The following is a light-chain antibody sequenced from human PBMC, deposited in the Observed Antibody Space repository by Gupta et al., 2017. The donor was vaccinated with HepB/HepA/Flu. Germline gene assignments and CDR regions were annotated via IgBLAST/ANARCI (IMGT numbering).Light chain of an antibody. V-gene: IGKV4-1*01. CDR3: QQYYSTPLT. J-gene: IGKJ4*01. CDR2: WAS. Sequence: DIVMTQSQDSLAVSLGERATINCKSSQSVLYSSNNKNYLAWYQQKPGQPPKLLIYWASTRESGVPDRFSGSGSGTDFTLTISSLQAEDVAVYYCQQYYSTPLTFGGGTKVEIK. CDR1: QSVLYSSNNKNY.